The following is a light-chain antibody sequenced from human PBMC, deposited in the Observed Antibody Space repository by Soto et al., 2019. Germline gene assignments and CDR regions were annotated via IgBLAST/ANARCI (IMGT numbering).Light chain of an antibody. V-gene: IGLV2-14*01. CDR2: DVT. Sequence: QLVLTQPASVSGSPGQSITISCTGPSSDVGGYNFVSWYQQHPDKAPKLMIYDVTNRPSGVSNRFSGSKSGNTASLTISGLQAEDEADYYCSSYTSISTYVFGTGTKLAVL. J-gene: IGLJ1*01. CDR3: SSYTSISTYV. CDR1: SSDVGGYNF.